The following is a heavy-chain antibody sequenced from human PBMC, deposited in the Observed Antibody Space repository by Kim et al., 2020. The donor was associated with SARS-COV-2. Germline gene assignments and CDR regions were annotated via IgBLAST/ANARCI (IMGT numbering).Heavy chain of an antibody. CDR1: GFSFSNFA. CDR3: DASDY. J-gene: IGHJ4*02. V-gene: IGHV3-23*01. CDR2: ISHTGVRT. Sequence: GGSLRLSCAASGFSFSNFAMSWARQAPGKGLEWVSTISHTGVRTHYADSVKGRFTISRDNSKSTLFLQMNNLRAEDTAVYYCDASDYWGQGSLVTVSS.